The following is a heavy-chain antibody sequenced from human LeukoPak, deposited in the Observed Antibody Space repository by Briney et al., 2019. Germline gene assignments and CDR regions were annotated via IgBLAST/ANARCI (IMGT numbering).Heavy chain of an antibody. V-gene: IGHV3-30*02. J-gene: IGHJ4*02. D-gene: IGHD3-22*01. Sequence: PGGSLRLSCAASGFTFSSYGMHWVRQAPGKGLEWVAFIRYDGSNKYYGDSVKGRFTISRDNSKNTLYLQMNSLRAEDTAVYYCAKDVQESSYYYDSSGYQPGYWGQGTLVTVSS. CDR2: IRYDGSNK. CDR1: GFTFSSYG. CDR3: AKDVQESSYYYDSSGYQPGY.